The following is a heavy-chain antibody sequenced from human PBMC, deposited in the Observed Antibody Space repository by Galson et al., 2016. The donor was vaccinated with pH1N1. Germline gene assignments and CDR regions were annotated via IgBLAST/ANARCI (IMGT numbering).Heavy chain of an antibody. J-gene: IGHJ4*02. D-gene: IGHD2-2*01. CDR1: GFTFSSYA. Sequence: SLRLSCAASGFTFSSYAMSWVRQAPGKGLEWVSAIIGSGGSTYYADSVKGRFTISRDNSKNTLYLQMNSLRAEDTAVYYCAKEVLVRVPAAYFDYGGQVTSSRPNAKVTSKLQRNSRRAEYTAVYDCATDVLVLVPAAYFDYWGQGTRVTVSS. V-gene: IGHV3-23*01. CDR3: AKEVLVRVPAAYFDYGGQVTSSRPNAKVTSKLQRNSRRAEYTAVYDCATDVLVLVPAAYFDY. CDR2: IIGSGGST.